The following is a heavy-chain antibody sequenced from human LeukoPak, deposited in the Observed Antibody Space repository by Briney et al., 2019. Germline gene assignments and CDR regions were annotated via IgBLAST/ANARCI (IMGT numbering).Heavy chain of an antibody. V-gene: IGHV4-34*01. CDR2: INHSGST. Sequence: SETLSLTCAVYGGSFNGYYWSWIRQPPGKGLEWIGEINHSGSTNYNPSLKSRVTISVDKSKNQFSLKLSSVTAADTAVYYCARIHTAYNWNYVGFDYWGQGTLVTVSS. CDR3: ARIHTAYNWNYVGFDY. CDR1: GGSFNGYY. D-gene: IGHD1-7*01. J-gene: IGHJ4*02.